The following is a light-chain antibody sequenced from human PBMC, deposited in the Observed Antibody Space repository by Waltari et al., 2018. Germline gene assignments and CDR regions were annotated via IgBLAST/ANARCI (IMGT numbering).Light chain of an antibody. CDR1: QSVLYSSKSKYY. J-gene: IGKJ3*01. CDR2: WAF. CDR3: LQYYNTPRT. Sequence: DIVMTQSPDSLAVSLGERATINCKSSQSVLYSSKSKYYLAWYQQKPGQPPKLLIYWAFNLESGVADRFSGSGSGTNFTLTISNLQAEEVAIYYCLQYYNTPRTFGPGTKVDIK. V-gene: IGKV4-1*01.